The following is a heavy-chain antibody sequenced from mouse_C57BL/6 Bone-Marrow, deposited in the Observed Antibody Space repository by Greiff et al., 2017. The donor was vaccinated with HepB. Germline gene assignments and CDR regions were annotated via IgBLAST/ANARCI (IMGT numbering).Heavy chain of an antibody. CDR1: GYTFTSYW. J-gene: IGHJ4*01. V-gene: IGHV1-72*01. D-gene: IGHD2-2*01. CDR3: ARRGIIYYGYDEEGYYAMDY. Sequence: QVQLQQPGAELVKPGASVKLSCKASGYTFTSYWMHWVKRRPGRGLEWIGRIDPNSGGTKYNEKFKSKATLNVDKPSSTAYMQLSSLTSEDSAVYYCARRGIIYYGYDEEGYYAMDYWGQGTSVTVSS. CDR2: IDPNSGGT.